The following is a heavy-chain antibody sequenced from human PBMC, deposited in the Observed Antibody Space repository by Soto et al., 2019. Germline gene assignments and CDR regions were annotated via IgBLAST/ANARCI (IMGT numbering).Heavy chain of an antibody. CDR3: TSFIYDFEEGYYYYGMDV. D-gene: IGHD3-3*01. J-gene: IGHJ6*02. V-gene: IGHV3-15*07. CDR1: GFTFSNAW. CDR2: IKSKTDGGTT. Sequence: GGALRLSCAASGFTFSNAWMNWVRQAPGKGLEWVGRIKSKTDGGTTDYAAPVKGRFTISRDDSKNTLYLQMNSLKTEDTAVYYCTSFIYDFEEGYYYYGMDVWGQGTTVTVSS.